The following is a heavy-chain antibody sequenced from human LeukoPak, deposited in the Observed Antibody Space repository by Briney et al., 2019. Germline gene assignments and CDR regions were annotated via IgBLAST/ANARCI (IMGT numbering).Heavy chain of an antibody. CDR2: IKQDGSEK. D-gene: IGHD5-18*01. CDR3: ARELMVDTVYHFDY. CDR1: GFTFSSYW. J-gene: IGHJ4*02. V-gene: IGHV3-7*01. Sequence: GGSLRLSCAASGFTFSSYWMSWVRQAPGKGLEWVANIKQDGSEKYYVDSVKGRFTISRDNAKNSLYLQMNSLRAEDTAVYYCARELMVDTVYHFDYWGQGTLVTVSS.